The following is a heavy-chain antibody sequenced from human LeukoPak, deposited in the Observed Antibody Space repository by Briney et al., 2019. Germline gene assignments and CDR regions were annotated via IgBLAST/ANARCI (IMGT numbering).Heavy chain of an antibody. CDR3: ARGKRGYCTNGVCPYYFDY. CDR2: MNPNSGNT. CDR1: GYTFTSYD. D-gene: IGHD2-8*01. Sequence: ASVKVSCKASGYTFTSYDINWVRQATGQGLEWMGWMNPNSGNTGYAQKFQGRVTMTRNTSISTAYMELSSLRSEDTAVYYCARGKRGYCTNGVCPYYFDYWGQGTLVTVSS. J-gene: IGHJ4*02. V-gene: IGHV1-8*01.